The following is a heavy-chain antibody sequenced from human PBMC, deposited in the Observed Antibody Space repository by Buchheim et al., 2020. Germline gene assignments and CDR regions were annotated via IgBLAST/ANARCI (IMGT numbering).Heavy chain of an antibody. D-gene: IGHD1-26*01. CDR2: INHSGSS. J-gene: IGHJ4*02. CDR1: GGSFSGYY. Sequence: QVQLQQWGAGLLKPSETLSLTCAVYGGSFSGYYWSWIRQPPGKGLEWIGEINHSGSSNYNPSLKSRVTISVDPSKNQFSLKLSSVTAADTSVYYCARGRRIGNYYDYWGQGTL. CDR3: ARGRRIGNYYDY. V-gene: IGHV4-34*01.